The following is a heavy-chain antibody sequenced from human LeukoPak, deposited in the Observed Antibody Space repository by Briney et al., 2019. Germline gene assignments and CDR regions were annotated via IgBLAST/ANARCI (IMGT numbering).Heavy chain of an antibody. V-gene: IGHV3-7*02. Sequence: HPGGSLRLSCEVSGFTLSTYWMSWVRQAPGKGLEWVANIKQDGSEKYYVDSVKGRFTISRDNAKNSVFLEMNSLRVEDTAVYHCARGVLQLGYWGPGTLATVSS. CDR3: ARGVLQLGY. CDR1: GFTLSTYW. J-gene: IGHJ4*02. CDR2: IKQDGSEK. D-gene: IGHD6-6*01.